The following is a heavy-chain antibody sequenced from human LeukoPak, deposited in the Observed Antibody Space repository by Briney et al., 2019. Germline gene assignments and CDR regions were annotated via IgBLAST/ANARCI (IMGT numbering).Heavy chain of an antibody. CDR1: GGSISSSSYY. CDR2: IYYSGST. Sequence: SETLSLTCTVSGGSISSSSYYWSWIRQPPGKGLEWIGYIYYSGSTNYNPSLKSRVTISVDTSKNQFSLKLSSVTAADTAVYYCARDPSSSGWYFTPRPEYYFDYWGQGTLVTVSS. J-gene: IGHJ4*02. V-gene: IGHV4-61*01. CDR3: ARDPSSSGWYFTPRPEYYFDY. D-gene: IGHD6-19*01.